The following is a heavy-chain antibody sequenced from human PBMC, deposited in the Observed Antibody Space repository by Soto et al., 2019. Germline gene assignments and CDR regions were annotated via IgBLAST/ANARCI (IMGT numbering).Heavy chain of an antibody. Sequence: EVQLVESGGGLVQPGGSLRLSCAASGFTFSRYWMSWVRQAPGKGLEWVANIKQDGSEKYYVDSVKGRFTISRDNAKNSLYLQMNSLRAEDTAVYYCAGDPRLGELSLSFDYWGQGTLVTVSS. D-gene: IGHD3-16*02. CDR1: GFTFSRYW. CDR3: AGDPRLGELSLSFDY. CDR2: IKQDGSEK. J-gene: IGHJ4*02. V-gene: IGHV3-7*03.